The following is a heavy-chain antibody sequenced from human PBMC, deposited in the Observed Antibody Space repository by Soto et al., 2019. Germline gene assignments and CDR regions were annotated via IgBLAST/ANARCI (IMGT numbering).Heavy chain of an antibody. V-gene: IGHV3-23*01. D-gene: IGHD5-18*01. CDR3: AKGGEIQLWLGFDY. CDR2: LSGSGGST. Sequence: EVQLLESGGGLVQPGGSLRLSCAASGFTFSSYAMSWVRQAPGKGLEWVSALSGSGGSTYYADSVKVRFTISRDNSKNPLYLQMTSLRAEDTAVYYCAKGGEIQLWLGFDYWGQGTLVTVSS. J-gene: IGHJ4*02. CDR1: GFTFSSYA.